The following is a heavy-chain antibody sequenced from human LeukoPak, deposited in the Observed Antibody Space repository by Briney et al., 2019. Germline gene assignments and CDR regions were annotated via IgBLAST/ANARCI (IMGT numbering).Heavy chain of an antibody. V-gene: IGHV3-30*02. CDR1: GFTFSSYG. Sequence: GGSLRLSCAASGFTFSSYGMHWVRQAPGKGLEWVAFIRYDGSNKYYADSVKGRFTVSRDNSKNTLYLQMNSLRAEDTAVYYCARDNSVRDEAWWFNPWGQGTLVTVSS. J-gene: IGHJ5*02. CDR3: ARDNSVRDEAWWFNP. D-gene: IGHD5-24*01. CDR2: IRYDGSNK.